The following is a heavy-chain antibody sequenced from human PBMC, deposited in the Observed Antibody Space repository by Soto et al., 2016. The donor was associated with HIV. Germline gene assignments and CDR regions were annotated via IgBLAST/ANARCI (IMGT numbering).Heavy chain of an antibody. Sequence: EVQLVESGGGLVQPGGSLRLSCAASGFTFSRYWMHWVRQAPGKGLVWVSSINSDGTITSHADSVKGRFAISRDNAKNTLYLLMDSLRVEDSAVYYCARVRYDFDYGGNKDFDYWGQGNPGHRLL. J-gene: IGHJ4*01. CDR1: GFTFSRYW. D-gene: IGHD4-17*01. CDR2: INSDGTIT. CDR3: ARVRYDFDYGGNKDFDY. V-gene: IGHV3-74*01.